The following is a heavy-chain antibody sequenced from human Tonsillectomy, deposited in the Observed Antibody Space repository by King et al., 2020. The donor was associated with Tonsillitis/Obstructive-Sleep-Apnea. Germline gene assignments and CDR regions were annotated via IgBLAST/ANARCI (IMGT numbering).Heavy chain of an antibody. J-gene: IGHJ3*02. CDR1: GFTFDDYA. CDR2: ISWNSGSI. Sequence: EVQLVESGGGLVQPGRSLRLSCAASGFTFDDYAMHWVRHAPGKGLEWVSGISWNSGSIGYADSVKGRFTISRDNTKNSLYLQIKSLRATDTALYYSAKNSRGWLNDAFDIWGQGTMVTVSS. V-gene: IGHV3-9*01. D-gene: IGHD6-19*01. CDR3: AKNSRGWLNDAFDI.